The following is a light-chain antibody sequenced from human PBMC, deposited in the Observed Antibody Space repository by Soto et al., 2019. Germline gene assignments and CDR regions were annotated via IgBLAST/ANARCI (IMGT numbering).Light chain of an antibody. CDR3: CSYAGSYTFYV. CDR2: DVS. V-gene: IGLV2-11*01. CDR1: SSDVGGYNY. Sequence: QCALTQPRSVSGSPGQSVTISCTGNSSDVGGYNYVSWYQQHPGKAPKLMIYDVSKRPSGVPDRFSGSKSGNTASLTISGLQAEDEADYYCCSYAGSYTFYVFGTGTKVTVL. J-gene: IGLJ1*01.